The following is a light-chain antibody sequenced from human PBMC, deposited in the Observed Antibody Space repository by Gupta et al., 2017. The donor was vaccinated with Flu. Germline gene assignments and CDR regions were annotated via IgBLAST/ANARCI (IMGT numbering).Light chain of an antibody. Sequence: SALTQPASVSGSPGQSIPISCTGTSSGVGSYNLVSWYQQHPGKAPKLMIYEGSKRPSGVSNRFSGSKSGNTASLTISGLQAEDEADYYCCSYAGSSTWVFGGGTKLTGL. J-gene: IGLJ3*02. V-gene: IGLV2-23*01. CDR3: CSYAGSSTWV. CDR1: SSGVGSYNL. CDR2: EGS.